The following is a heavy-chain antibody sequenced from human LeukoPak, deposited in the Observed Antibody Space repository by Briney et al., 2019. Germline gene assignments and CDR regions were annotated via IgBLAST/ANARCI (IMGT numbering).Heavy chain of an antibody. J-gene: IGHJ3*02. CDR3: ASLKNYYDSSGYLVTDAFDI. Sequence: GASVKVSCKASGYTFTTYTINWVRQATGQGLEWMGWISGYNGNTNYAQKLQGRVTMTTDTYTSTAYMELKSLKSDDTAVYYCASLKNYYDSSGYLVTDAFDIWGQGTMVTVSS. D-gene: IGHD3-22*01. V-gene: IGHV1-18*01. CDR1: GYTFTTYT. CDR2: ISGYNGNT.